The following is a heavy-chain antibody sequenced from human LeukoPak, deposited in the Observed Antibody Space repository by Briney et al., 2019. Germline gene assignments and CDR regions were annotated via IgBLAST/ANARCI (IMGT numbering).Heavy chain of an antibody. V-gene: IGHV1-69*05. CDR1: GDTFSSYA. Sequence: GASVKVSCKASGDTFSSYAISWVRQAPGQGLEWMGGIIPIFGTANYAQKFQGRVTITTDESTSTAYMELSSLRSEDTAVYYCARMGGRTAAAAYDYWGQGTLVTVSS. CDR2: IIPIFGTA. J-gene: IGHJ4*02. CDR3: ARMGGRTAAAAYDY. D-gene: IGHD6-13*01.